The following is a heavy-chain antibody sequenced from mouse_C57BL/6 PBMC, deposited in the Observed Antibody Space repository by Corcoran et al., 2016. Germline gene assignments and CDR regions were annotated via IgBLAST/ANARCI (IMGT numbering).Heavy chain of an antibody. CDR2: IDPANGNT. J-gene: IGHJ4*01. CDR3: ATLY. CDR1: VFNIKNTF. Sequence: EVQLQQSVAELVRPGASVMLSCTTSVFNIKNTFLHWVKQRPEQGLECIGRIDPANGNTKYAPKFQGKATITADTSSNTAYLHLSSLTSEDTAIYYCATLYWGQGTSVAVSS. V-gene: IGHV14-3*01.